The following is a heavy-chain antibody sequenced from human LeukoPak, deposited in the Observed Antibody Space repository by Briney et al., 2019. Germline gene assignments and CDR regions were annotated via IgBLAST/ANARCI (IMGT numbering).Heavy chain of an antibody. CDR1: GFTFDDYA. Sequence: GGSLRLSCAASGFTFDDYAMHWVRQAPGKGLEWVSGISWNSGTIGYADSVKGRFTISRDNAKNSLYLQMNSLRAEDTAVYYCASGSGSYWDYWGQGTLVTVSS. J-gene: IGHJ4*02. V-gene: IGHV3-9*01. D-gene: IGHD3-10*01. CDR2: ISWNSGTI. CDR3: ASGSGSYWDY.